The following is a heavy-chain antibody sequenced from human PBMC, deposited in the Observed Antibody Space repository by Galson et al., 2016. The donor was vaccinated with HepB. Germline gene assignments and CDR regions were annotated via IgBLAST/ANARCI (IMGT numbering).Heavy chain of an antibody. CDR1: GYIFTAHY. Sequence: SVKVSCKASGYIFTAHYMHWVRQAPGQGLEWMGIINPSRGSTSYTQKFHGRITMTSDSSTNTVYMELSSLTYEDTAVYFCARAASEIPRVISESWGQGSLVIVSS. D-gene: IGHD2-21*01. J-gene: IGHJ5*02. V-gene: IGHV1-46*01. CDR2: INPSRGST. CDR3: ARAASEIPRVISES.